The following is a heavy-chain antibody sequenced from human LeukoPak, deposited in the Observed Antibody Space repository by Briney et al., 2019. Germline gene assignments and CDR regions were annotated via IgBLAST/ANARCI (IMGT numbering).Heavy chain of an antibody. Sequence: PGGSLRLSCAASGFTFSSYSMNWVRQAPGKGLEWVSRINSDGSSTSYADSVKGRFTISRDNAKNTLYLQMNSLRAEDTAVYYCARGEEYCSSTSCSLLGYWGQGTLVTVSS. J-gene: IGHJ4*02. CDR1: GFTFSSYS. CDR3: ARGEEYCSSTSCSLLGY. V-gene: IGHV3-74*01. D-gene: IGHD2-2*01. CDR2: INSDGSST.